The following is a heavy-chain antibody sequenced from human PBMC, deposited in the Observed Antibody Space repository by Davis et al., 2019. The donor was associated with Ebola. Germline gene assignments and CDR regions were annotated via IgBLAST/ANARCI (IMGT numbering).Heavy chain of an antibody. J-gene: IGHJ6*02. CDR1: GFSFSRSW. CDR2: INSDGSST. CDR3: ARLKVFSDPGGAHYGVDV. D-gene: IGHD2-8*01. Sequence: HTGGSLRLSCAASGFSFSRSWMSWVRQAPGKGLVWVSRINSDGSSTSYADSVKGRFTISRDNAENTLYLQMNSLRAEDTAVYYCARLKVFSDPGGAHYGVDVWGQGTTVTVSS. V-gene: IGHV3-74*01.